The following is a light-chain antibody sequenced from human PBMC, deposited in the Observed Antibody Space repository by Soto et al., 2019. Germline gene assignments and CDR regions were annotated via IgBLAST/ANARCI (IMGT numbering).Light chain of an antibody. CDR3: CLYVGGRTYV. Sequence: QSALTQPASVSGSPGQSITISCTGTVGLVSWYQQHPGKVSKLIIYDDTKRPSGVSSRFSGSKSGNTASLTISALQTEDEADYYCCLYVGGRTYVFGTGTKVTVL. CDR1: VGL. CDR2: DDT. J-gene: IGLJ1*01. V-gene: IGLV2-23*01.